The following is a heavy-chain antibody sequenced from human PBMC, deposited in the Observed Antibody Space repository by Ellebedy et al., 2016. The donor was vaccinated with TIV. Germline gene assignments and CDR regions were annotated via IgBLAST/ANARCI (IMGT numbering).Heavy chain of an antibody. CDR2: IGSVSSHT. CDR3: ARGPAGYNAGKHDF. Sequence: GESLKISCAASGFTFSDYYMNWIRQAPGKGLEWVSYIGSVSSHTNYADSVKGRFTVSRDNAKNSLYLHMNSLRAEDTALYYCARGPAGYNAGKHDFWGQGTLVVVSS. J-gene: IGHJ4*02. CDR1: GFTFSDYY. V-gene: IGHV3-11*06. D-gene: IGHD1-14*01.